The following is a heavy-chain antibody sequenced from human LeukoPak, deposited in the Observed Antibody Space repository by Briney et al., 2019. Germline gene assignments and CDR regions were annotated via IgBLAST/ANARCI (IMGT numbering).Heavy chain of an antibody. J-gene: IGHJ5*02. CDR2: INSDGSTT. V-gene: IGHV3-74*01. CDR1: GFTFSSYW. CDR3: ARRRAAAGLGNWFDP. Sequence: GSLRLSCAASGFTFSSYWMHWVRQAPGKGLVWFSRINSDGSTTTYADSVKGRFTISRDNAKNTLYLQMNSLRAEDTAVYYCARRRAAAGLGNWFDPWGQGTLVTVSS. D-gene: IGHD6-13*01.